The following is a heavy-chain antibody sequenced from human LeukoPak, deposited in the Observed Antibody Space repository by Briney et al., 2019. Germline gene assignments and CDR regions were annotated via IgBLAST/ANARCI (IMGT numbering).Heavy chain of an antibody. J-gene: IGHJ3*02. CDR3: ARHYPYDHYAPRAFDI. V-gene: IGHV4-59*08. Sequence: SETLSLTCTVSGGSISSYYWSWIRQPPGKGLEWIGYIYYSGSTNYNPSLKSRVTISLDTSKNHFSLKLTSVTAADTAVYHCARHYPYDHYAPRAFDIWGQGTMVTVSS. CDR1: GGSISSYY. CDR2: IYYSGST. D-gene: IGHD2-2*01.